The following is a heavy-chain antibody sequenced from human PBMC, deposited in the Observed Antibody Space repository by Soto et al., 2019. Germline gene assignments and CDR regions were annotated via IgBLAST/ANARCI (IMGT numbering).Heavy chain of an antibody. CDR1: GGTFSSYT. CDR2: IIPMFGTA. Sequence: GASVKVSCKTSGGTFSSYTISWVRQAPGQGLEWMGGIIPMFGTANYAQKFQGRVTITADKSTSTVYMELSSLRSEDTAVFYCARVYGGGDYWGQGTLVTVSS. V-gene: IGHV1-69*06. CDR3: ARVYGGGDY. D-gene: IGHD4-17*01. J-gene: IGHJ4*02.